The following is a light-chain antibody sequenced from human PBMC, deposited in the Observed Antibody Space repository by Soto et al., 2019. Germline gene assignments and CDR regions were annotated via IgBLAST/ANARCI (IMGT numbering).Light chain of an antibody. CDR1: QSVSSY. J-gene: IGKJ4*01. CDR3: QQRSNWPPLT. Sequence: ESVLTQSPATLSLSPGERATLSCRASQSVSSYLAWYQQKPGQAPRLLIYDASNMATGIPARFSGSGSGTDFTLTISSLEPEDFAVYYCQQRSNWPPLTFGGGTKVDIK. CDR2: DAS. V-gene: IGKV3-11*01.